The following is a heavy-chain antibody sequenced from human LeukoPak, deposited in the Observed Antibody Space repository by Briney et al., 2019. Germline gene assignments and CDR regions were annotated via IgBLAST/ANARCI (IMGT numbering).Heavy chain of an antibody. Sequence: GGSLRLSCAASGFTVSSNYMSWVRQAPGKGLEWVSEIYSDGSTYYAASVKGRFSISRDNSKDTVYLQMNRLRAEDTAVYYCARDLREHGVFDIWGQGTMVTVSS. V-gene: IGHV3-53*01. CDR3: ARDLREHGVFDI. CDR1: GFTVSSNY. CDR2: IYSDGST. J-gene: IGHJ3*02. D-gene: IGHD1-26*01.